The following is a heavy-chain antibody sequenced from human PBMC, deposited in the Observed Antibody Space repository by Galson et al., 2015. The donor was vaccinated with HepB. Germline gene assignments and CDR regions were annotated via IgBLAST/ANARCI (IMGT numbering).Heavy chain of an antibody. CDR3: ARMVGGSRDY. J-gene: IGHJ4*02. CDR2: TYYRSKWYN. D-gene: IGHD1-26*01. Sequence: CAISGDSVSSNSAAWNWIRQSPSRGLEWLGRTYYRSKWYNGYAVSVKGRITINPDTSKNQFSLQLKSVTPEDTGVYYCARMVGGSRDYWGQGTLDTVSS. V-gene: IGHV6-1*01. CDR1: GDSVSSNSAA.